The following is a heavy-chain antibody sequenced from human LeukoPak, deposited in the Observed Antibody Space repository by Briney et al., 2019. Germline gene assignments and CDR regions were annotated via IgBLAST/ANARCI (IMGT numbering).Heavy chain of an antibody. CDR2: INPNSGGT. CDR1: GYTFSGYY. V-gene: IGHV1-2*02. D-gene: IGHD6-6*01. Sequence: EASVKVSCKASGYTFSGYYIFWVRRAPGQGLEWMGWINPNSGGTNYAQKFQGRVTMTRDTSISTAYMELSRLRSDDTAVYYCASVLGGSSPTPFDYWGQGTLVTVSS. J-gene: IGHJ4*02. CDR3: ASVLGGSSPTPFDY.